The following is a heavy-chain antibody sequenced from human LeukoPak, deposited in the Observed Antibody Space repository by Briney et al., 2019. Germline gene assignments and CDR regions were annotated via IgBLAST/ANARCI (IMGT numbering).Heavy chain of an antibody. J-gene: IGHJ4*02. D-gene: IGHD1-26*01. CDR2: VSYDDSNK. V-gene: IGHV3-30*18. CDR1: GFTFSTYG. Sequence: GGFLRLSCAASGFTFSTYGMHWVRQAPGKGLEWVAAVSYDDSNKYYVDSVRGRFTISRDNSRNTLYLQMNSLRREDTAVYYCTKPQYSGNYWPFVYWGQGALVTVSS. CDR3: TKPQYSGNYWPFVY.